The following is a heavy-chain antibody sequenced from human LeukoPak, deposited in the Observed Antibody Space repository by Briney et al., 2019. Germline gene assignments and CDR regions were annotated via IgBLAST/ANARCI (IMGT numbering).Heavy chain of an antibody. J-gene: IGHJ4*02. V-gene: IGHV3-48*04. Sequence: TGGSLRLSCAASGFTFSSYSINWVRQAPGEGLEWVSFISSSSSTIYYADSVKGRFTISRDNAKNSLYLQMNSLRAEDTAVYYCARDRGGSYSAIDYWGQGTLVTVSS. D-gene: IGHD1-26*01. CDR1: GFTFSSYS. CDR2: ISSSSSTI. CDR3: ARDRGGSYSAIDY.